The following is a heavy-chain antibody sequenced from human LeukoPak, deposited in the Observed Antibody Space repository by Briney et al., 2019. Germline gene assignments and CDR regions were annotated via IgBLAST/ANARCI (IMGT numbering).Heavy chain of an antibody. V-gene: IGHV3-21*01. J-gene: IGHJ4*02. CDR3: ARGSSGSYYLFNNYDY. CDR1: GFTFSSYS. Sequence: PGGSLRLSCAASGFTFSSYSMNWVRQAPGKGLEWVSSISSSSSYIYYADSVKGRFTISRDNAKNSLYLQMNSLRAEDTAVYYCARGSSGSYYLFNNYDYWGQGTLVTVSS. D-gene: IGHD1-26*01. CDR2: ISSSSSYI.